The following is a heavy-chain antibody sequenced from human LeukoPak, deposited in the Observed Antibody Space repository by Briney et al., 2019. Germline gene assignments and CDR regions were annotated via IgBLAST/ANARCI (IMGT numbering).Heavy chain of an antibody. CDR3: ASASGYYPNAFDI. V-gene: IGHV4-61*05. J-gene: IGHJ3*02. CDR2: IYYSGST. Sequence: SETLSLTCTVSGGSISSSSYYWGWIRQPPGKGLEWIGYIYYSGSTNYNPSLKSRVTISVDRSKNQFSLKLSSVTAADTAVYYCASASGYYPNAFDIWGQGTMVTVSS. D-gene: IGHD3-10*01. CDR1: GGSISSSSYY.